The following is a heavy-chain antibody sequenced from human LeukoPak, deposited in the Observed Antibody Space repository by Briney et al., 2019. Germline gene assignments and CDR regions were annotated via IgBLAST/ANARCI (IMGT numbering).Heavy chain of an antibody. CDR3: ARKLYYYDTSPASWFDP. Sequence: GGSLRLSCAASGFTFSRYWMSWVRQAPGKGLEWVATIKQDGSDEYYVDSVKGRFTISRDNAKNSLYLQMDGLRAEDTAVYHCARKLYYYDTSPASWFDPWGQGTLVTVSS. V-gene: IGHV3-7*01. CDR2: IKQDGSDE. J-gene: IGHJ5*02. CDR1: GFTFSRYW. D-gene: IGHD3-22*01.